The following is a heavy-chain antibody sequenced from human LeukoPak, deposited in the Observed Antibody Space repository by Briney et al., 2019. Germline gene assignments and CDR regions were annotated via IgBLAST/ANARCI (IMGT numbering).Heavy chain of an antibody. V-gene: IGHV4-34*01. Sequence: SETLSLTCAVYGGSFSGYYWSWIRQPPGKGLEWIGEINYSGSTNYNPSLKGRVTISVDTSKNQFSLKLSSVTAADTAVYYCARAPDSSGYYPLDYWGQGTLVTVSS. D-gene: IGHD3-22*01. CDR3: ARAPDSSGYYPLDY. CDR1: GGSFSGYY. CDR2: INYSGST. J-gene: IGHJ4*02.